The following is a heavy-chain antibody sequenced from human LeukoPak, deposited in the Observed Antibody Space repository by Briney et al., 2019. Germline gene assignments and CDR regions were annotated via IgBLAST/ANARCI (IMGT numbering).Heavy chain of an antibody. CDR1: GFTFSSYA. J-gene: IGHJ4*02. Sequence: PGRSLRLSCAASGFTFSSYAMSWVRQAPGKGLEWVLAISGSGGATYYADSVKGRFTISRDNSKNTLYLQMNSLRAEDTAVYYCAKEEYYYGSGSYLGFDYWGQGTLVTASS. D-gene: IGHD3-10*01. V-gene: IGHV3-23*01. CDR2: ISGSGGAT. CDR3: AKEEYYYGSGSYLGFDY.